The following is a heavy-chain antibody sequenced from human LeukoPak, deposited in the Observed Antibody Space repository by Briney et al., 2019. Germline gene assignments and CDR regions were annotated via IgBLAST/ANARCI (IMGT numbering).Heavy chain of an antibody. CDR3: AGSPRGYQLPHKY. CDR1: GGTFSSYA. J-gene: IGHJ4*02. V-gene: IGHV1-69*13. CDR2: IIPIFGTA. Sequence: ASVKVSCKASGGTFSSYAISWVRQAPGQGLEWMGGIIPIFGTANYAQKFQGRVTITADESTSTAYMELSSLRSEDTAVYYCAGSPRGYQLPHKYWGQGTLVTVSS. D-gene: IGHD2-2*01.